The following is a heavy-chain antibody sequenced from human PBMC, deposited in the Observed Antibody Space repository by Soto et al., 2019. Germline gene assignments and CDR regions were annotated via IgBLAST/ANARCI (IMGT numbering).Heavy chain of an antibody. CDR3: ARAPATYSNSSHNWFDL. CDR1: GDGVSRDSAA. D-gene: IGHD6-6*01. CDR2: TYYRSKLYN. V-gene: IGHV6-1*01. J-gene: IGHJ5*02. Sequence: PSQTLALTYAISGDGVSRDSAAWNWIRQSPARGSEWLGRTYYRSKLYNDYAVSVKSRITINPDTSKTQFSLQLNSVTHEETAVYYCARAPATYSNSSHNWFDLWRQGTLVTVSS.